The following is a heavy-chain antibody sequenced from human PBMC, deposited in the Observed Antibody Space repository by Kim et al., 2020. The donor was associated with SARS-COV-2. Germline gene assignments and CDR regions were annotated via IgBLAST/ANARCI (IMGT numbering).Heavy chain of an antibody. V-gene: IGHV1-3*01. Sequence: YAQRFRGRFPITRDTSASTAYMELSSLRSEDTAVYYCARSPDIVATISLDYWGQGTLVTVSS. D-gene: IGHD5-12*01. J-gene: IGHJ4*02. CDR3: ARSPDIVATISLDY.